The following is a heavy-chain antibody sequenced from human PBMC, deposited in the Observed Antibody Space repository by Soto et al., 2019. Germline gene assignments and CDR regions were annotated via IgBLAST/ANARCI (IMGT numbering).Heavy chain of an antibody. CDR1: GYSFAGYG. CDR3: ARQIYDSDTGPNFQYYFDS. V-gene: IGHV5-10-1*01. Sequence: PXEWLKVSWKRSGYSFAGYGITLVLQKPGKGLEWMGRIDPSDSQTYYSPSFRGHVTISVTKSITTVFLQWSSLRASDTAMYYCARQIYDSDTGPNFQYYFDSWGQGTPVTVSS. D-gene: IGHD3-22*01. J-gene: IGHJ4*02. CDR2: IDPSDSQT.